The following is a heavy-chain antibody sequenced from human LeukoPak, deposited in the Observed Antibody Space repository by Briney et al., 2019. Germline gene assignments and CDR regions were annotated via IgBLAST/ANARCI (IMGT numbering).Heavy chain of an antibody. Sequence: PSQTLSLTCTVSGGSISSGGYYWSWIRQPPGKGLEWIGYIYYSGITYYNPSLKSRVTISVDTSKNQFSLKLSSVTAADTAVYYCARGTYTSGTDTWGQGTLVTVSS. CDR2: IYYSGIT. CDR3: ARGTYTSGTDT. CDR1: GGSISSGGYY. D-gene: IGHD3-10*01. J-gene: IGHJ5*02. V-gene: IGHV4-31*03.